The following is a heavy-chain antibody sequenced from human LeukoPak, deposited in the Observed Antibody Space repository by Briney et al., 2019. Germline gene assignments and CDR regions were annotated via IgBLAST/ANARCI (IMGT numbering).Heavy chain of an antibody. Sequence: GGSLRLSCAASGLTVSSNYMSWVRQAPGKGLEKVSVIYSGGTTYYADSVKGRFTISRDNSKNTLYLQMDSLRAEDTAVYYCARSMRVSWIQMWFDIWGQGTMVTVSS. CDR2: IYSGGTT. CDR3: ARSMRVSWIQMWFDI. CDR1: GLTVSSNY. D-gene: IGHD5-18*01. V-gene: IGHV3-53*01. J-gene: IGHJ3*02.